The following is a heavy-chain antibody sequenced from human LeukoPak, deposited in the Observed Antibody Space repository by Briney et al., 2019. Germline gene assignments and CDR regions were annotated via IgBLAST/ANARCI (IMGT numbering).Heavy chain of an antibody. CDR2: IGDNGGDT. CDR1: GFTFNNYA. Sequence: RAGGSLRLSCAASGFTFNNYAMSWVRQAPGKGLEWVSAIGDNGGDTKYAVSVKGRFTISRDNSRSALYLQMNTLRVEDTAIYYCGRDWKLDYWGQGTLVTVSS. J-gene: IGHJ4*02. V-gene: IGHV3-23*01. D-gene: IGHD1-1*01. CDR3: GRDWKLDY.